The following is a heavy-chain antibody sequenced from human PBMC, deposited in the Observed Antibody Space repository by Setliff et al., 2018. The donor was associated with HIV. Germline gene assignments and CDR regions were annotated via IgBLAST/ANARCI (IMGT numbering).Heavy chain of an antibody. D-gene: IGHD3-22*01. V-gene: IGHV3-74*01. CDR3: ARGESFYDSSGNYFDY. CDR2: INSDGSST. Sequence: GSLRLSCAASGFTFSSYSMSWVRQAPGKGLVWVSRINSDGSSTTYADSVKGRFTISSDNSKNTLYLQMNSLRAEDTAVYFCARGESFYDSSGNYFDYWGQGTLVTVSS. J-gene: IGHJ4*02. CDR1: GFTFSSYS.